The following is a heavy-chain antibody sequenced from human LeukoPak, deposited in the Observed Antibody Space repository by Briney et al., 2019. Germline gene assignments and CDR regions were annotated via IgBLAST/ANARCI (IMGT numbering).Heavy chain of an antibody. D-gene: IGHD3-10*01. Sequence: PSETLSLTCAVYGGSFSGYYWSWLRQPPGKGLEWIGGINHSGSTNYNPSLKSRVTISVDTSKNQFSLKLSSVTAADRAVYYGARGARSYNGTGRGLYYYYIGVWRKGTTVTVSS. CDR3: ARGARSYNGTGRGLYYYYIGV. V-gene: IGHV4-34*01. J-gene: IGHJ6*03. CDR1: GGSFSGYY. CDR2: INHSGST.